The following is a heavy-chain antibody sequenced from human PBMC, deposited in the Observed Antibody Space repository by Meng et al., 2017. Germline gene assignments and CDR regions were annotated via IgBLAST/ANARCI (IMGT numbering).Heavy chain of an antibody. D-gene: IGHD2-2*01. V-gene: IGHV3-21*04. CDR1: GFTFSSYS. Sequence: GESLKISCAASGFTFSSYSMNWVRQAPGKGLEWVSSISSSSSYIYYADSVKGRFTISRDNSKNTLYLQMNSLRAEDTAVYYCAKDPRLIVVVPADFDYWGQGTLVTVSS. CDR3: AKDPRLIVVVPADFDY. CDR2: ISSSSSYI. J-gene: IGHJ4*02.